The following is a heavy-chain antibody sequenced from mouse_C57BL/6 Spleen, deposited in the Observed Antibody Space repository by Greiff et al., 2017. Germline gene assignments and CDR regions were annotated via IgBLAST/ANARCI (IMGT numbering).Heavy chain of an antibody. D-gene: IGHD1-1*01. CDR3: ANYYGSSYEWFAY. Sequence: QVQLQQPGAELVRPGSSVKLSCKASGYTFTSYWMHWVKQRPIQGLEWIGNIDPSDSETHYNQKFKDKATLTVDKSSSTAYMQLSSLTSEDSAVYYCANYYGSSYEWFAYWGQGTLVTVSA. CDR2: IDPSDSET. J-gene: IGHJ3*01. V-gene: IGHV1-52*01. CDR1: GYTFTSYW.